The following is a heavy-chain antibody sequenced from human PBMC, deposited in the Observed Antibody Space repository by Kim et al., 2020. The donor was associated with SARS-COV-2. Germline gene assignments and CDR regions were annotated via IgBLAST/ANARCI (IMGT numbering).Heavy chain of an antibody. CDR2: IWYDGSNK. J-gene: IGHJ4*02. Sequence: GGSLRLSCAASGFTFSSYGMHWVRQAPGKGLEWVAVIWYDGSNKYYADSVKGRFTISRDNSKNTLYLQMNSLRAEDTAVYYCAKGGFGVGASIWDYWGQGTLVTVSS. CDR1: GFTFSSYG. V-gene: IGHV3-33*06. D-gene: IGHD1-26*01. CDR3: AKGGFGVGASIWDY.